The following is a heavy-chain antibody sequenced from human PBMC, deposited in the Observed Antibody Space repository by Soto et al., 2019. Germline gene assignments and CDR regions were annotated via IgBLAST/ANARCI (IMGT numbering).Heavy chain of an antibody. V-gene: IGHV3-23*01. Sequence: PGGFLRLSCAASGFTFSSDAMGWVRQAPGKGLDWVSSISYTGSNTYYTDRVRGRFTISRDNSKDTLFLQMNSLGVEDTAIYYCAKVNRAGVVGGTAFEHWGQGTLVTVSS. CDR2: ISYTGSNT. D-gene: IGHD1-26*01. CDR1: GFTFSSDA. CDR3: AKVNRAGVVGGTAFEH. J-gene: IGHJ4*02.